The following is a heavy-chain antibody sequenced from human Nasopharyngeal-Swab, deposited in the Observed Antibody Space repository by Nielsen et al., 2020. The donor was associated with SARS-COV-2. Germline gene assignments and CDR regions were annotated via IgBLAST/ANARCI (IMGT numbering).Heavy chain of an antibody. D-gene: IGHD2-21*02. V-gene: IGHV3-23*01. CDR3: ARGCDTDCFRVDS. Sequence: GGSLRLSCAASGFTFGHYAVIWVRQAPGKGLEWVSSMTVGAGGTSYADSVKGRFTISVDSSKNILYLQMNSLRAEDTAIYYCARGCDTDCFRVDSWGQGTPVTVSS. CDR2: MTVGAGGT. CDR1: GFTFGHYA. J-gene: IGHJ4*02.